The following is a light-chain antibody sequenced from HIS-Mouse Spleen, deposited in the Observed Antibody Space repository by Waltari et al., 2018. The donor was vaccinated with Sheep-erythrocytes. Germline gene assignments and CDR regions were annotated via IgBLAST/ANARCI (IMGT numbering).Light chain of an antibody. CDR3: QSADSSGTYV. CDR2: KDS. J-gene: IGLJ1*01. CDR1: ALPKQY. V-gene: IGLV3-25*03. Sequence: SYELTQPPSVSVSPGQTARITCSGDALPKQYAYWYQQKPGQAPVVVIYKDSERPSGIPDRFSGSSSGTTVTLTISGVQAEDEADYYCQSADSSGTYVFGTGTKVTVL.